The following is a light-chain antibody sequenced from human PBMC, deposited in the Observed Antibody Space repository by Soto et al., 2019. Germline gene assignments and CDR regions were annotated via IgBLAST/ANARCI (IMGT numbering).Light chain of an antibody. CDR1: TGAVTSGHY. CDR2: DTS. CDR3: LLIYQGVGEV. J-gene: IGLJ1*01. Sequence: QAVVTQEPSLTVSPGGTVTLTCGSSTGAVTSGHYPHWFQQKPGQAPRTLIYDTSNRHSWTPARLSGSLLGGKAALTLSDAQPEDEADYYCLLIYQGVGEVFGTGTKVTVL. V-gene: IGLV7-46*01.